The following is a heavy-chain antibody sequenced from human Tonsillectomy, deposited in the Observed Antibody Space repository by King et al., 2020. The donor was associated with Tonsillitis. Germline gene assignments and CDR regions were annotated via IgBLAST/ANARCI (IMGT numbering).Heavy chain of an antibody. Sequence: VQLVQSGGGLVKPGGSLRLTCAASGFTFSVYSMNWVRQAPGKGLEWVSSISSSKSFIHYADSVRGRFTISRDHANNSLFLEMSSLRAEATAVYYCSRSYYDFWSGYYKGSYYYMDIWGKGTTVTVS. V-gene: IGHV3-21*01. CDR2: ISSSKSFI. CDR1: GFTFSVYS. D-gene: IGHD3-3*01. CDR3: SRSYYDFWSGYYKGSYYYMDI. J-gene: IGHJ6*03.